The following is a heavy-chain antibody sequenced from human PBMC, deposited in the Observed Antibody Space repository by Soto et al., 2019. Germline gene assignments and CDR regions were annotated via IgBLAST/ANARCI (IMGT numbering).Heavy chain of an antibody. J-gene: IGHJ4*02. CDR3: ARLVYDTRLNYMYFDF. CDR2: IYYSGST. CDR1: GGSISSGGYY. Sequence: SETLSLTCTVSGGSISSGGYYWSWIRQHPGKGLEWIGYIYYSGSTYYYPSFERRVAISVDTSKNQFSLKLTSVTAADTAIYFCARLVYDTRLNYMYFDFWGQGALVTVSS. D-gene: IGHD2-8*01. V-gene: IGHV4-31*03.